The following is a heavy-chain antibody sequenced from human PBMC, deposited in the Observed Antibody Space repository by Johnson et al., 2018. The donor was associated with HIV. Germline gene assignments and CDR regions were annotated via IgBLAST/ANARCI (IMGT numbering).Heavy chain of an antibody. V-gene: IGHV3-33*01. J-gene: IGHJ3*02. Sequence: QVQLVESGGGVVQPGRSLRLSCAASGFTFSTYGMHWVRQAPGKGLEWVAVTWYDGSNPYYADSVKGRFTISRDNSKNTLYLQMNSLRAEDTAVYYCASGVSEMDAFDIWGQGTMVTVSS. CDR2: TWYDGSNP. CDR3: ASGVSEMDAFDI. D-gene: IGHD5-24*01. CDR1: GFTFSTYG.